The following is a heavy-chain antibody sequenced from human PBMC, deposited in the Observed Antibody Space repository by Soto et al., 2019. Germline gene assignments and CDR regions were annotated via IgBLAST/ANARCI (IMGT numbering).Heavy chain of an antibody. V-gene: IGHV5-10-1*01. D-gene: IGHD6-19*01. CDR2: IDPSDSYT. Sequence: PGESLKISCKGSGYSFTSYWISWVRQMPGKGLEWMGRIDPSDSYTNYSPSFQGHVTISADKSISTAYLQWSSLKASDTAIYYCVQQWRHGMDVWGQGTTVTVSS. CDR3: VQQWRHGMDV. J-gene: IGHJ6*02. CDR1: GYSFTSYW.